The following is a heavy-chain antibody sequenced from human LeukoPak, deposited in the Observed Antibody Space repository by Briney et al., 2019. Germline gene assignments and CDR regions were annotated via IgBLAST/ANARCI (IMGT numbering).Heavy chain of an antibody. V-gene: IGHV4-34*01. CDR2: INHSGST. CDR3: ARTHTRYSSRILFDI. CDR1: GGSFSGYY. D-gene: IGHD6-13*01. Sequence: PSETLSLTCAVYGGSFSGYYWSWIRQPPGKGLEWIGEINHSGSTNHNPSLKSRVTISVDTSKNQFSLKLSSVTAADTAVYYCARTHTRYSSRILFDIWGQGTMVTVSS. J-gene: IGHJ3*02.